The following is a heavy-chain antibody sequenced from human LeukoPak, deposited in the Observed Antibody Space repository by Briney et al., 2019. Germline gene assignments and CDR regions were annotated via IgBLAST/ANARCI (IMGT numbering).Heavy chain of an antibody. CDR3: ARYRDSGGRLAFDI. D-gene: IGHD2-15*01. Sequence: SGTLSLTCAVSGGSIKSKNWWSWVRQPPGKGLEWIGEIYHSGSTNYNPSLESRVTVSVDKSKNQFSLDLTSVTAADTAVYYCARYRDSGGRLAFDIWGQGTMVTISS. V-gene: IGHV4-4*02. CDR2: IYHSGST. CDR1: GGSIKSKNW. J-gene: IGHJ3*02.